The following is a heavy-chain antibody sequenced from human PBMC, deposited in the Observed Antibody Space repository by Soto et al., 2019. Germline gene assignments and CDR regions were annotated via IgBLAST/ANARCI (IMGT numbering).Heavy chain of an antibody. CDR3: ATDDSRGWFDP. D-gene: IGHD2-21*01. Sequence: QVQLQESGPGLVKPSETLSLSCTVSGGSVSSGTYYWSWIRQPPGKGLEWIGYISYSGSPNSNPSLRSRVTISVDTSKNQCSLKLSSVTAADTAVYYCATDDSRGWFDPWGQGTLVTVSS. V-gene: IGHV4-61*01. CDR2: ISYSGSP. J-gene: IGHJ5*02. CDR1: GGSVSSGTYY.